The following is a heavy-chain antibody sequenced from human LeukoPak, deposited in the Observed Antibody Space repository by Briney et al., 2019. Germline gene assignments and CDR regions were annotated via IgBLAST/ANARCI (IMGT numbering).Heavy chain of an antibody. CDR3: AKGRGGYFDY. J-gene: IGHJ4*02. CDR2: ISGRGGST. CDR1: VFRFSSYA. Sequence: PGGSLRLSCAGCVFRFSSYAMIWVRQAPGKGLEWVSAISGRGGSTYYADSVKGWFTISRDNSKNTLYLQMNRLRAEDTAVYYCAKGRGGYFDYWGQGTLVTVSS. V-gene: IGHV3-23*01. D-gene: IGHD3-16*01.